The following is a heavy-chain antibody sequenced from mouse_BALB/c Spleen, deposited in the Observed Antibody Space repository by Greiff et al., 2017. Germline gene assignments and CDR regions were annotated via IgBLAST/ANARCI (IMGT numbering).Heavy chain of an antibody. V-gene: IGHV14-3*02. D-gene: IGHD2-3*01. CDR3: ARTRDGYYFDY. CDR2: IDPANGNT. CDR1: GFNIKDTY. J-gene: IGHJ2*01. Sequence: DVQLQESGAELVKPGASVKLSCTASGFNIKDTYMHWVKQRPEQGLEWIGRIDPANGNTKYDPKFQGKATITADTSSNTAYLQLSSLTSEDTAVYYCARTRDGYYFDYWGQGTTLTVSS.